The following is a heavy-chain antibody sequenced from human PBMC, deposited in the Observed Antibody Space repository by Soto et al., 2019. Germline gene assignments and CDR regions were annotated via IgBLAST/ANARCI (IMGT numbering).Heavy chain of an antibody. V-gene: IGHV3-21*01. Sequence: GGSLRLSCAASGFTFSSYSMNWVRQAPGKGLEWVSSISSSSSYIYYADSVKGRFTISRDNAKNSLYLQMNSLRAEDTAVYYWARDTQLLPPTAPFDYWGQGTLVTVSS. CDR3: ARDTQLLPPTAPFDY. CDR1: GFTFSSYS. CDR2: ISSSSSYI. J-gene: IGHJ4*02. D-gene: IGHD4-17*01.